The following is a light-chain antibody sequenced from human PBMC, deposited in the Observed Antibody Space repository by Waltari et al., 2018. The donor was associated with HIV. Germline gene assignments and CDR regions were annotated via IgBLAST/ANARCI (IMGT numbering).Light chain of an antibody. CDR2: DVS. V-gene: IGLV2-14*03. CDR1: SSDVGRYNY. CDR3: SSYTSSRTVV. J-gene: IGLJ2*01. Sequence: QSALTQPASVSGSPGQSITLSCTGASSDVGRYNYVSWYQHHPGKAPKLIIYDVSNRPSGVCNRFSGSKSGTPASLTISGLQAEDEADYYCSSYTSSRTVVFGGGTKLTVL.